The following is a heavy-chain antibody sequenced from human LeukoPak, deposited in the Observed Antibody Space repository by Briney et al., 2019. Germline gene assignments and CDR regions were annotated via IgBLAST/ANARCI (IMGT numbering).Heavy chain of an antibody. CDR3: ARGVDYDNNYFQYGMDV. Sequence: SETLSLTCTVSGGSISSYYWSWIRQPPGKGLEWIGYIYYSGSTNYNPSLKSRVTISVDRSKNQFSLKLNSVTAADTAVYYCARGVDYDNNYFQYGMDVWGRGTMVTVSS. J-gene: IGHJ6*02. CDR2: IYYSGST. D-gene: IGHD3-9*01. V-gene: IGHV4-59*01. CDR1: GGSISSYY.